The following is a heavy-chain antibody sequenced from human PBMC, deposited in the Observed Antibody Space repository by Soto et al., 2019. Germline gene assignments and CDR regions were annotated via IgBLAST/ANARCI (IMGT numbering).Heavy chain of an antibody. CDR3: ARSVVPAATAYYYYYGMDV. CDR1: GYSFTSYW. D-gene: IGHD2-2*01. Sequence: GESLNISCKGSGYSFTSYWISWVRQMPGKGLEWMGRIDPSDSYTNYSPSFQGHVTISADKSISTAYLQWSSLKASDTAMYYCARSVVPAATAYYYYYGMDVWGQGTTVTVSS. V-gene: IGHV5-10-1*01. CDR2: IDPSDSYT. J-gene: IGHJ6*02.